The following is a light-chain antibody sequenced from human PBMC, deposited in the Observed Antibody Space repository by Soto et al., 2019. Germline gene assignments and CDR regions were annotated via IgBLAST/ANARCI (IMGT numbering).Light chain of an antibody. CDR2: KAS. CDR1: QTISSW. J-gene: IGKJ1*01. V-gene: IGKV1-5*03. Sequence: DIQMTQSPSTLSGSVGHIVTITFLASQTISSWLAWYQQKPVKAPKLLIYKASTLKSGVPSRFSGSGSGTEFTLTISSLQPDDFATYYCQHYNGYSEAFGQGTKLDIK. CDR3: QHYNGYSEA.